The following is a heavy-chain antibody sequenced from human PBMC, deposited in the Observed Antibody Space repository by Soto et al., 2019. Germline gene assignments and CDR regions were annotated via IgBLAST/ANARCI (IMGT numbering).Heavy chain of an antibody. J-gene: IGHJ6*02. D-gene: IGHD3-16*01. CDR2: MNPYTGNT. V-gene: IGHV1-8*01. CDR1: GYIFTNYD. Sequence: ASVKVSCKASGYIFTNYDINWVRQATGQGLEWMGWMNPYTGNTGYAQKFQGRVTMTRNTSISTAYMELSSLRSDDTAVYYCACALRVGAGRYHYYGMDVWGQGTTVTVSS. CDR3: ACALRVGAGRYHYYGMDV.